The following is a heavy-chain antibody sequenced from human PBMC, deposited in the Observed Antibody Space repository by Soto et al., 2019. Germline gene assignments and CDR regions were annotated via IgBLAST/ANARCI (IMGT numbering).Heavy chain of an antibody. CDR3: ARVQLGGSGSYNYYYGMDV. V-gene: IGHV4-59*01. Sequence: QVQLQESGPGLVKPSETLSLTCTVSGGSISSYYWSWIQQPPGKGLEWIGYIYYSGSTNYNPSLKSRVTISVDTSKNQFSLKLSSVTAADTAVYYCARVQLGGSGSYNYYYGMDVWGQGTTVTVSS. D-gene: IGHD3-10*01. CDR2: IYYSGST. J-gene: IGHJ6*02. CDR1: GGSISSYY.